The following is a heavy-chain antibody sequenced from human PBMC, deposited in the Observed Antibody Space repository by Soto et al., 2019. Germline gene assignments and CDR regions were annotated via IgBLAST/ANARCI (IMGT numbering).Heavy chain of an antibody. J-gene: IGHJ4*02. CDR2: FRTSGDGGTT. CDR1: GFTFSSYS. V-gene: IGHV3-23*01. CDR3: AKKVNSGPGSQYFDY. D-gene: IGHD3-10*01. Sequence: LRLSCAACGFTFSSYSMSWVRQAPGRGLEWVSGFRTSGDGGTTYYADSVKGRFTISRDNSKNMLFLQMNSLRAEDTAIYYCAKKVNSGPGSQYFDYWGQGTLVTVSS.